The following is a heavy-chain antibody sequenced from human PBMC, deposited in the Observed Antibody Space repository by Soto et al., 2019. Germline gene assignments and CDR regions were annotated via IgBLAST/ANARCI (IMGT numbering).Heavy chain of an antibody. V-gene: IGHV3-30*18. J-gene: IGHJ6*02. CDR3: AKAGAFYYYYGMDV. Sequence: GGSLRLSWASSGFTFSIYGMHGVLRAPGKGLEWVAVISYDGSNKYYADSVKGRFTISRDNSKNTLYLQMNSLRAEDTAVYYCAKAGAFYYYYGMDVWGQGTTVTVSS. D-gene: IGHD3-16*01. CDR2: ISYDGSNK. CDR1: GFTFSIYG.